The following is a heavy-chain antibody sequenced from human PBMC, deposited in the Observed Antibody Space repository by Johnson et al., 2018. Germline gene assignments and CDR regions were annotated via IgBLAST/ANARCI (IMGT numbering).Heavy chain of an antibody. CDR3: ARHEGGNYAECFYP. J-gene: IGHJ5*02. CDR2: ISTSLSYT. V-gene: IGHV3-21*01. Sequence: VQLVQSGGGLVKPGGSLRLSCAASGFTFSSYSMNWVRQAPGKGLEWVSSISTSLSYTNYAESVKGRFTISRDNAKNSLYVQMNNLRAEDTAVYYCARHEGGNYAECFYPWGQGTLVTVSS. CDR1: GFTFSSYS. D-gene: IGHD1-7*01.